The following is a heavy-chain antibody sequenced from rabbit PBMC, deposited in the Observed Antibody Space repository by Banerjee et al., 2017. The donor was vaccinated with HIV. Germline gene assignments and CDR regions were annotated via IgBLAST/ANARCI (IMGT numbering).Heavy chain of an antibody. CDR1: GFDFSSNA. CDR3: ARDVPYGGVGYADATFAL. D-gene: IGHD6-1*01. J-gene: IGHJ4*01. V-gene: IGHV1S45*01. CDR2: IYTGDGST. Sequence: QEQLVEYGGDLVQPEGSLTLTCTASGFDFSSNAMCWVRQAPGEGLEWIACIYTGDGSTYYASWAKGRFTISKTSSTTVTLQMTSLTAADTATYFCARDVPYGGVGYADATFALWGPGTLVTVS.